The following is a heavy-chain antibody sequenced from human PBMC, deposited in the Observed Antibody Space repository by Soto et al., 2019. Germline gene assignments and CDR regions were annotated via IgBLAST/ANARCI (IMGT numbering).Heavy chain of an antibody. J-gene: IGHJ6*02. CDR2: ISSSSSYI. CDR1: GFTFSSYS. Sequence: AGGSLRLSCAASGFTFSSYSMNWVRQAPGKGLEWVSSISSSSSYIYYADSVKGRFTISRDNAKNSLYLQMNSLRADDTAVYYCARDDGSSSYYYYYGMDVWGQGTTVTVSS. D-gene: IGHD6-13*01. V-gene: IGHV3-21*01. CDR3: ARDDGSSSYYYYYGMDV.